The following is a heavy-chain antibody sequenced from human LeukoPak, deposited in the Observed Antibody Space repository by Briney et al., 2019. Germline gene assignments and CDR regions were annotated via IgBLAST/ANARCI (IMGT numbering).Heavy chain of an antibody. V-gene: IGHV4-4*09. CDR2: IYSTAST. J-gene: IGHJ6*03. CDR1: GGSTSSNY. Sequence: PSETLSLTCTVSGGSTSSNYWSWIRQPPGKGLERIGYIYSTASTNYNPSLRSRVSMSIDASKNQFYLKLSSVTAADTAVYYCATRAGYGYMDVWGKGTTVTVSS. CDR3: ATRAGYGYMDV. D-gene: IGHD5-24*01.